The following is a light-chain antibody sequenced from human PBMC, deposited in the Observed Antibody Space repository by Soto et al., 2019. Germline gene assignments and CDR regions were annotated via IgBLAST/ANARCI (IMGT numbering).Light chain of an antibody. V-gene: IGKV1-5*01. CDR3: QQYNSFSLT. CDR2: DAS. CDR1: QSFNSW. Sequence: DIQMTQFPSTLSAAVGDAVTITCRASQSFNSWLAWYQQKPGKAPKLLIYDASSLRSGVPSRFSGSQSGTQFTLTISSLQPDDVATYFCQQYNSFSLTFGQGTKVELK. J-gene: IGKJ1*01.